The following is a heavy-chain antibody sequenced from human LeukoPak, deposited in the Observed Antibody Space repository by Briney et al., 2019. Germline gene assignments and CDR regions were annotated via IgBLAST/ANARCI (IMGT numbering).Heavy chain of an antibody. J-gene: IGHJ5*02. CDR3: ARHTRGNNWFDP. V-gene: IGHV4-39*01. D-gene: IGHD1-1*01. CDR2: INYSGGT. Sequence: PSETLSLTRTVSGDSISSGSYYCDWIRQPPGKGLEWIGDINYSGGTYYNPSLKSRVTMSVDTSKNQFSLKLSSVTAADTAVYYCARHTRGNNWFDPWGQGTLVTVSS. CDR1: GDSISSGSYY.